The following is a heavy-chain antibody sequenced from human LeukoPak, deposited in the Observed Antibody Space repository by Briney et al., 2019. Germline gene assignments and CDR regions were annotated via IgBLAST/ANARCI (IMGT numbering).Heavy chain of an antibody. CDR3: AKDMYYYDSSGYGHYFDY. Sequence: PGRSLRLSCAASGFTFSSYVMHWVRQAPGKGLEWVAIISYDGSNEYYADSVKGRFTISRDNSKNTLYLQMNSLRAEDTAVYYCAKDMYYYDSSGYGHYFDYWGQGTLVTVSS. V-gene: IGHV3-30*04. J-gene: IGHJ4*02. CDR1: GFTFSSYV. D-gene: IGHD3-22*01. CDR2: ISYDGSNE.